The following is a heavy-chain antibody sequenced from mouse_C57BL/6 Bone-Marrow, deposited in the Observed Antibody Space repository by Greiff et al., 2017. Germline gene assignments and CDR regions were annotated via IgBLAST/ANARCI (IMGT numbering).Heavy chain of an antibody. CDR1: GFTFSSYG. Sequence: DVKLQESGGDLVKPGGSLKLSCAASGFTFSSYGMSWVRQTPDKRLEWVATISSGGSYTYYPDSVKGRFTISRDNAKNTLYLQMSSLKSEDTAMYYCARHALRYYYAMDYWGQGTSVTVSS. D-gene: IGHD1-1*01. CDR2: ISSGGSYT. J-gene: IGHJ4*01. V-gene: IGHV5-6*02. CDR3: ARHALRYYYAMDY.